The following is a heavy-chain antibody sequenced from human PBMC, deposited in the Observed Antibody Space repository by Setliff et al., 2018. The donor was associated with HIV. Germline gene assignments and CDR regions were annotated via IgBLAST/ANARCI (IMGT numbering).Heavy chain of an antibody. V-gene: IGHV4-31*03. CDR2: IHYSGNT. J-gene: IGHJ4*02. D-gene: IGHD3-3*01. CDR3: ARGGLGVVTSFDY. CDR1: GGSISSGGYY. Sequence: SETLSLTCTVSGGSISSGGYYWSWIRQHPGKGLEWIWYIHYSGNTYNKPSLNSRISISVDMSKNKFSLKLSSLTAADTAVYYCARGGLGVVTSFDYWGPGTLVTVSS.